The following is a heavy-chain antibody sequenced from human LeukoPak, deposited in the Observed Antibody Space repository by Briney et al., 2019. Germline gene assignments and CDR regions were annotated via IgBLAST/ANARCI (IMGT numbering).Heavy chain of an antibody. D-gene: IGHD3-10*01. CDR2: INHSGST. J-gene: IGHJ4*02. CDR3: ARDSSRLWFGELLDPLDPKYYFDY. Sequence: SETLSLTCAVYGGSFSGYYWSWIRQPPGKGLEWIGEINHSGSTNYNPSLKSRVTISVDKSKNQFSLKLSSVTAADTAVYYCARDSSRLWFGELLDPLDPKYYFDYWGQGTLVTVSS. V-gene: IGHV4-34*01. CDR1: GGSFSGYY.